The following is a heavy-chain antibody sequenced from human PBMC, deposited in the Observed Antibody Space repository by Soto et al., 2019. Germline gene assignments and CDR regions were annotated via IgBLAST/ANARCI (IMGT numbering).Heavy chain of an antibody. V-gene: IGHV3-23*03. CDR2: ITSGGTNS. J-gene: IGHJ3*02. D-gene: IGHD6-19*01. Sequence: GGSLRLSCAASGFTFNNFAMTWVRQAPGRGLEWISHITSGGTNSYYADSVKGRFTISRDSSKNTLFLQMNSLTAEDTALYFCAKGKSVRAGPFDIWGQGTMVTVSS. CDR1: GFTFNNFA. CDR3: AKGKSVRAGPFDI.